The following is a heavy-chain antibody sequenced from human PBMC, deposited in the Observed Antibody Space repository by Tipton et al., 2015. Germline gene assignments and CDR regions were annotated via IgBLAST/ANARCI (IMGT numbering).Heavy chain of an antibody. J-gene: IGHJ4*02. D-gene: IGHD3-9*01. V-gene: IGHV4-38-2*01. CDR1: GYSINNDYY. Sequence: GLVKPSETMSLTCDVSGYSINNDYYWGWIRQAPGKGLEWIGFVYPGGGTYYNPSLKSRVTMSRDTSKNQFSLKLTSVTAADTAVYYCACQDYDSLTRDYQTVDYWGQGPLVTVSS. CDR2: VYPGGGT. CDR3: ACQDYDSLTRDYQTVDY.